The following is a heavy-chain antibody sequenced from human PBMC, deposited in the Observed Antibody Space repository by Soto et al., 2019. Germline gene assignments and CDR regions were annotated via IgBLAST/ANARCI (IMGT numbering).Heavy chain of an antibody. J-gene: IGHJ4*02. D-gene: IGHD1-1*01. CDR3: ARLPGIVAPGTVFLDN. V-gene: IGHV5-51*01. Sequence: GESLKISCKASGYRFTSSWIGWVRQMPGKGLEWMGIIYPGDSDTRYRPPFQGQVTISADKSSSTAYLQWNSLQASDTAMYYCARLPGIVAPGTVFLDNWGQGTMVTGLL. CDR1: GYRFTSSW. CDR2: IYPGDSDT.